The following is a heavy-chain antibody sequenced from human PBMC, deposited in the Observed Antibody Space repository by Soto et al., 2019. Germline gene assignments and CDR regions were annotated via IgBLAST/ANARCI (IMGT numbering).Heavy chain of an antibody. Sequence: XXSLRLSFAPSGFTFSSYVMHWVRQAPGKGLEWVAVVHYDGTKKYYADSVRGRFTISRDNSENILYLQMNSLRPDDPAVYFCARETSYDFWSGPQTMDVWGQGTTVTVSS. CDR2: VHYDGTKK. D-gene: IGHD3-3*01. V-gene: IGHV3-33*01. CDR1: GFTFSSYV. CDR3: ARETSYDFWSGPQTMDV. J-gene: IGHJ6*02.